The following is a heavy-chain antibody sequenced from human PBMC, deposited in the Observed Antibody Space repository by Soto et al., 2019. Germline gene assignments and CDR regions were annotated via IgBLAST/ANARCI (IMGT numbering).Heavy chain of an antibody. Sequence: GESLKISCKGSGYSFTSYWIGWVRQMPGKDLEWMGIIYPGDSDTRYSPSFQGQVTISADKSISTAYLQWSSLKASDTAMYYCARPVIKYYYDSSGYHPRPQLDAFDIWGQGTMVTVSS. CDR3: ARPVIKYYYDSSGYHPRPQLDAFDI. V-gene: IGHV5-51*01. CDR1: GYSFTSYW. D-gene: IGHD3-22*01. CDR2: IYPGDSDT. J-gene: IGHJ3*02.